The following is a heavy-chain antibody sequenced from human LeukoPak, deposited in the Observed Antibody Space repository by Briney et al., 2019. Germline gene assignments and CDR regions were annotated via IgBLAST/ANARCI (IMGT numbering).Heavy chain of an antibody. D-gene: IGHD2-21*01. CDR1: GGSITIGGYY. J-gene: IGHJ5*02. Sequence: SETLSLTCTVSGGSITIGGYYWSWVRQHPGKALEWIGYMYYDGNTYYNPSLKSRVTISADTSRNQFSLKLTSVTAADTAVYYCARRLARGGWFDPWGQGTLVTVSS. CDR2: MYYDGNT. V-gene: IGHV4-31*03. CDR3: ARRLARGGWFDP.